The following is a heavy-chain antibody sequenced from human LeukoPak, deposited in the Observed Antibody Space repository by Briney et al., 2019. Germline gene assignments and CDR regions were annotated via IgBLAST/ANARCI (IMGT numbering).Heavy chain of an antibody. V-gene: IGHV1-2*02. CDR3: ARDLGYDSSGYWY. CDR1: GYTFTGYY. CDR2: INPNSGDT. J-gene: IGHJ4*02. Sequence: GASVKVSCKASGYTFTGYYMHWVRQAPGQGLEWMGWINPNSGDTNYAQKLQGRVTMTRDTSISTAYMELSRLRSDDTAVYYCARDLGYDSSGYWYWGQGTLVTVSS. D-gene: IGHD3-22*01.